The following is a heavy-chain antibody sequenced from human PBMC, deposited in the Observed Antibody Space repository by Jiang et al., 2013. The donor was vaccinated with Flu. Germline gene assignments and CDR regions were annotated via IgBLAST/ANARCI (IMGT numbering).Heavy chain of an antibody. Sequence: GLVKPSETLSLTCTVSSGSISSHYWSWIRQPPGKGLEWIRYIHNSGTTNYNPSLKSRVTISIDTSTNQFSPKLISVTAPDTAVYYCARSYCGGDCYSMFGYSYYGMDVWGQGTTVTVSS. CDR3: ARSYCGGDCYSMFGYSYYGMDV. CDR2: IHNSGTT. J-gene: IGHJ6*02. V-gene: IGHV4-59*08. CDR1: SGSISSHY. D-gene: IGHD2-21*02.